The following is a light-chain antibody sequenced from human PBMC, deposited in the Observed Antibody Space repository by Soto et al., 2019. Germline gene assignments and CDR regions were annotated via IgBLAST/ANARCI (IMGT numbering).Light chain of an antibody. CDR3: SSYTSSSTLPYV. V-gene: IGLV2-14*01. J-gene: IGLJ1*01. Sequence: QPASVSGSPGQSITISCTGTSSDVGGYKYVSWYQQHPGKAPKLMIYEVSNRPSGVSNRFSGSKSGNTASLTISGLQAEDEADYYCSSYTSSSTLPYVFGTGTKLTVL. CDR2: EVS. CDR1: SSDVGGYKY.